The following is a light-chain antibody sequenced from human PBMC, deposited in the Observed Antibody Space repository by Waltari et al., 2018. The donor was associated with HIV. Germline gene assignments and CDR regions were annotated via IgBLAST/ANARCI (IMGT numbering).Light chain of an antibody. Sequence: TCQGDSLRSYYASWYQQKPGQAPVLVIYGKNNRPSGIPDRFSGSSSGNTASLTITGAQAEDEADYYCNSRDSSGNHVVFGGGTKLTVL. CDR1: SLRSYY. CDR2: GKN. CDR3: NSRDSSGNHVV. J-gene: IGLJ2*01. V-gene: IGLV3-19*01.